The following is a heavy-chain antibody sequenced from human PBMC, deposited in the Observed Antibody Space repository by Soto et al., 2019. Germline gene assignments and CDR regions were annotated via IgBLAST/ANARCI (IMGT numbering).Heavy chain of an antibody. CDR3: AKGSRGAYYYCMAV. V-gene: IGHV3-23*01. CDR1: GFTFSSSA. CDR2: ISNSGGTT. J-gene: IGHJ6*03. Sequence: EVQMLESGGGLVQPGGSLRLSCAASGFTFSSSAMNWVRQAPGKGLEWVSSISNSGGTTSYADSVKGRFTISRDNSKNTLYLQMNSLRAEDTAVYYCAKGSRGAYYYCMAVWGKGTTVTVSS.